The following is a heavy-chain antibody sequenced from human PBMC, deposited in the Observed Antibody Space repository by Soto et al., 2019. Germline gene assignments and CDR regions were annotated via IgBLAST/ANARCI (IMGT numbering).Heavy chain of an antibody. J-gene: IGHJ4*02. CDR2: MYYSGFT. CDR3: ARRVYGGTYPAHFDY. V-gene: IGHV4-39*01. CDR1: GGSISSGTYY. Sequence: SETLSLTCTVTGGSISSGTYYWDWIRQPPGKGLEWIGSMYYSGFTYYNPSLKSRVPISVDTSKNQFSLRLSSVTAADTAVYYCARRVYGGTYPAHFDYWGQGTLVTVSS. D-gene: IGHD2-15*01.